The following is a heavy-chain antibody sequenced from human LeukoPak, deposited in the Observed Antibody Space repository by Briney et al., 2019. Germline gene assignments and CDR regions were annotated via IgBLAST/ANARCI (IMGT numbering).Heavy chain of an antibody. Sequence: GGSLRLSCAASGFTFSNYWMHWVRQAPGKGLVWVSRINSDGSSAVYADSVKGRFTISRDNAKNSLYLQMNSLRAEDTALYYCAKDISQNVGSSRGMDVWGQGTTVTVSS. CDR2: INSDGSSA. CDR3: AKDISQNVGSSRGMDV. D-gene: IGHD6-13*01. CDR1: GFTFSNYW. V-gene: IGHV3-74*01. J-gene: IGHJ6*02.